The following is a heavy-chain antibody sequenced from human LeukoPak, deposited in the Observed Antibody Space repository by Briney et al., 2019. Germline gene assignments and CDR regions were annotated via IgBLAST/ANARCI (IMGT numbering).Heavy chain of an antibody. CDR2: IHISGTT. CDR1: GGSISDYY. CDR3: ATYSITGAWAEYFLH. D-gene: IGHD2/OR15-2a*01. V-gene: IGHV4-4*07. Sequence: SETLSLTCTVSGGSISDYYWSWVRQPAGKGLEWIGRIHISGTTYYNPSLKSRFTMSIDTSKNQFSLKLSSVTAADTAVYYCATYSITGAWAEYFLHWGQGTLVTVSS. J-gene: IGHJ1*01.